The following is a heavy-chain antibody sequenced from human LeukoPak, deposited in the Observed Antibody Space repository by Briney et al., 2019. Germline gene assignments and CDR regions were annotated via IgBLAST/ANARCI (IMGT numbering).Heavy chain of an antibody. CDR1: GYSISSGYY. CDR3: ARVPTGDYYDSLVY. D-gene: IGHD3-22*01. Sequence: AETLSLTCTVSGYSISSGYYRGWLRPPPGEGLEWIGNIYHSGSTYYNPSLKGRVTISVDTSKNQVSLKLSSVTAADTAVYYCARVPTGDYYDSLVYWGQGTLVTVSS. V-gene: IGHV4-38-2*02. J-gene: IGHJ4*02. CDR2: IYHSGST.